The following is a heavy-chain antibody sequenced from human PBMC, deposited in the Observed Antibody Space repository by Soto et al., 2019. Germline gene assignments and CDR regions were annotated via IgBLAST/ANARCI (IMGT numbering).Heavy chain of an antibody. J-gene: IGHJ5*02. Sequence: SETLSLTCTVSGASISGFYWSWIRKSAGKGLEWIGRIHATGTTDYNTSLKSRVMMSVDTSNKQFSLKLRSVTAADTAVYYCVRDGTKTLRDWFDPWGQGISVTVSS. V-gene: IGHV4-4*07. D-gene: IGHD1-1*01. CDR2: IHATGTT. CDR1: GASISGFY. CDR3: VRDGTKTLRDWFDP.